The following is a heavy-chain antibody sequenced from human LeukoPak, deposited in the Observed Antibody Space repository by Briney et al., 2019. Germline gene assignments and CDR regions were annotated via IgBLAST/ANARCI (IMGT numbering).Heavy chain of an antibody. CDR1: GFTFSSYG. Sequence: GGSLRLSCAASGFTFSSYGMHWVRQAPGKGLEWVAFIRYDGSNKYYADSVKGRFTISRDNSKNTLYLQMNSLRVEDTAVYYCAKDQSGYSGYDSELDYWGQGTLVTVSS. D-gene: IGHD5-12*01. CDR2: IRYDGSNK. CDR3: AKDQSGYSGYDSELDY. V-gene: IGHV3-30*02. J-gene: IGHJ4*02.